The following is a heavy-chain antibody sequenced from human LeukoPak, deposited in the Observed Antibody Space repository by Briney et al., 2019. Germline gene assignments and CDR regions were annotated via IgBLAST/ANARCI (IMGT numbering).Heavy chain of an antibody. CDR2: ITPILGTT. CDR1: GGTLRSYA. D-gene: IGHD2/OR15-2a*01. CDR3: ARGHYFNYYYGVDV. J-gene: IGHJ6*02. Sequence: GASVKVSCKASGGTLRSYAFSWVRQAPGQGLEWMGGITPILGTTHHALRFQGRVTITAGESTNTVYMELSSLRSEDTAVYYCARGHYFNYYYGVDVWGQGTTVTVSS. V-gene: IGHV1-69*13.